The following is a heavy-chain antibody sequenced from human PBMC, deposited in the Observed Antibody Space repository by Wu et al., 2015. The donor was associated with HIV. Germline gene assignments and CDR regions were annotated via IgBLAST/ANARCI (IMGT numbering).Heavy chain of an antibody. CDR3: ARDEYFDWTDTGDGY. D-gene: IGHD3-9*01. CDR1: GYTFTGYY. J-gene: IGHJ4*02. Sequence: QVQLVQSGAEVKKPGASVKVSCKASGYTFTGYYMHWVRQAPGQGLEWMGWINPNSGGTNYAQKFQGRVTMTRDTSISTAYMELSRLRSDDTAVYYCARDEYFDWTDTGDGYWGQGTLVTVSS. V-gene: IGHV1-2*02. CDR2: INPNSGGT.